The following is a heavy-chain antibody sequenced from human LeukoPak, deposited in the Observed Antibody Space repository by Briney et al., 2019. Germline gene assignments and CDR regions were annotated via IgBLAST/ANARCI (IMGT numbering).Heavy chain of an antibody. J-gene: IGHJ4*02. CDR2: IIPIFGTA. CDR1: GGIFSSYA. Sequence: GASVKVSCKASGGIFSSYAISWVRQAPGQGLEWMGGIIPIFGTANYAQKFQGRVTITADESTSTAYMELSSLRSEDTAVYYCARICSSTSCYDPNFDYWGQGTLVTVSS. V-gene: IGHV1-69*13. CDR3: ARICSSTSCYDPNFDY. D-gene: IGHD2-2*01.